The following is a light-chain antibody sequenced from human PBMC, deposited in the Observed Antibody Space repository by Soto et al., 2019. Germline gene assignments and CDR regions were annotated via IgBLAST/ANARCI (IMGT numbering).Light chain of an antibody. Sequence: EIVLTQSPGTLSLSPGERATLSCRASQSGSSSYLAWYQQKPGQAPRLLIYGASRRATGIPDRFSGSGSGTDFTLTISRLEPKDFAVYYCQQYGSSPRTFGQGTKVEIK. CDR2: GAS. V-gene: IGKV3-20*01. CDR1: QSGSSSY. J-gene: IGKJ1*01. CDR3: QQYGSSPRT.